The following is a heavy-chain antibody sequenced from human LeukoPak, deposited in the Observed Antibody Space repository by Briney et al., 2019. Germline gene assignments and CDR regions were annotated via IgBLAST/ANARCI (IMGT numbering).Heavy chain of an antibody. CDR2: IRYDGSNK. CDR1: GFPFSSYG. V-gene: IGHV3-30*02. D-gene: IGHD6-13*01. Sequence: GGSLRLSCAASGFPFSSYGMHWVREAPGKGLEWVAFIRYDGSNKYYADSVKGRFTISRDNSKNTLYLQMNSLRAEDTAVYYCAKDLEPIAAAGRYYFDYWGQGTLVTVRS. J-gene: IGHJ4*02. CDR3: AKDLEPIAAAGRYYFDY.